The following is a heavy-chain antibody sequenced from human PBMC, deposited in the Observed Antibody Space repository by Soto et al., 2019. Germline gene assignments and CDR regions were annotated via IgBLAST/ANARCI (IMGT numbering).Heavy chain of an antibody. CDR2: INWNGGST. V-gene: IGHV3-20*04. CDR1: GFTFDDYG. Sequence: LRLSCAASGFTFDDYGMSWVRQAPGKGLEWVSGINWNGGSTGYADSVKGRFTISRDNAKNSLYLQMNSLRAEDTALYYCARLAGRYFDWLLNPTDYWGQGTLVTVSS. J-gene: IGHJ4*02. CDR3: ARLAGRYFDWLLNPTDY. D-gene: IGHD3-9*01.